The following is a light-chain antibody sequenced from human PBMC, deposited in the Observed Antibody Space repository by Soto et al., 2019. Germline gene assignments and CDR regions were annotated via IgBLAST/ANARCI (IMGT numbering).Light chain of an antibody. Sequence: DIQMTQSPSSLSASVGDRVTITCQASQDIDIYLNWYQQKPGKAPNLLIHTASTVHSGVPSRFSGSGSGTDFTLTIASLQPEDFGTYYCQQSYSSVRTFGQGTKVE. CDR3: QQSYSSVRT. V-gene: IGKV1-39*01. CDR2: TAS. J-gene: IGKJ1*01. CDR1: QDIDIY.